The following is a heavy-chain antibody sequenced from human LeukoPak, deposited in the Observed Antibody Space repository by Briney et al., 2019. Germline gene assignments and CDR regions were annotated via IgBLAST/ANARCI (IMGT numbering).Heavy chain of an antibody. J-gene: IGHJ6*03. CDR2: ISSNGGST. Sequence: GGSLRLSCAASGFTFSSYAMHWVRQAPGKGLEYVSAISSNGGSTYYANSVKGRFTISRDNSKNTLYLQMGSLRAEDMAVYYCARDLPRDYYDSSGYPSYYYYTDVWGKGTTVTVSS. CDR3: ARDLPRDYYDSSGYPSYYYYTDV. D-gene: IGHD3-22*01. CDR1: GFTFSSYA. V-gene: IGHV3-64*01.